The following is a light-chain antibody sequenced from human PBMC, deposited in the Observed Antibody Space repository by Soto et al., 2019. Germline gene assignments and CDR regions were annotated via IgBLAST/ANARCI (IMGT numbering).Light chain of an antibody. V-gene: IGKV1-39*01. Sequence: DIHVTQNPKSLSGSVGDRVTITCGASQSISSYLNWYQQKPGKAPKLLIYEASSLQSGVPSRFSGSGSGTHFTFTISCLQPEDIVTYCCPVCVSVLNSFC. CDR2: EAS. CDR3: PVCVSVLNS. CDR1: QSISSY. J-gene: IGKJ2*03.